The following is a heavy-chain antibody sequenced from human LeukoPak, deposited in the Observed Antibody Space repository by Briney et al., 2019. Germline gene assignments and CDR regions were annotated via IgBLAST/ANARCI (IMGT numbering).Heavy chain of an antibody. CDR1: GGSFSGYY. Sequence: SETLSLTCAVYGGSFSGYYWSWIRQPPGKGLEWIGEINHSGSTNYNPSLKSRVTISVDTSKNQFSLKLSSVTAADTAVYYCAREGADDYYYYYYMDVWGKGTTVTVSS. V-gene: IGHV4-34*01. CDR3: AREGADDYYYYYYMDV. J-gene: IGHJ6*03. CDR2: INHSGST.